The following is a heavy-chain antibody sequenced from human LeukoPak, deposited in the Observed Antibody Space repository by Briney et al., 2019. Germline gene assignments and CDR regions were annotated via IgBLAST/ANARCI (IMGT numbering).Heavy chain of an antibody. J-gene: IGHJ4*02. CDR1: GYTFTSYD. CDR2: MNPNSGNT. CDR3: ARGQLGRGDFWSGYYHYSLDY. Sequence: ASVTVSCKASGYTFTSYDINWVRQATGQGLEWVGWMNPNSGNTGYAQKFQGRVTMTRNTSISTAYMELSSLRSEDTAVYYCARGQLGRGDFWSGYYHYSLDYWGQGTLVTVSS. D-gene: IGHD3-3*01. V-gene: IGHV1-8*01.